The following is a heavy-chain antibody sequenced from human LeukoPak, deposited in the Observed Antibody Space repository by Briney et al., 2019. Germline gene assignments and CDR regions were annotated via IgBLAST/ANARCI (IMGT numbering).Heavy chain of an antibody. CDR3: ARDRVAVAGNRNWFDP. Sequence: GGSLRLSCAASGFTFSNSAMSWVRQAPGKGLEWVSGISGSGDSTYYADSVKGRFAISRDNSKNTLYLQMNSLRAEDTALYYCARDRVAVAGNRNWFDPWGQGTLVTVSS. V-gene: IGHV3-23*01. CDR1: GFTFSNSA. CDR2: ISGSGDST. D-gene: IGHD6-19*01. J-gene: IGHJ5*02.